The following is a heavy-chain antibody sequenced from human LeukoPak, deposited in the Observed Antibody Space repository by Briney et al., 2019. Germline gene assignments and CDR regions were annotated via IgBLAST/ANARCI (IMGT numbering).Heavy chain of an antibody. CDR1: GFTFSSYG. CDR2: ISYDGSNK. Sequence: PGGSLRLSCAASGFTFSSYGMHWVRQAPGKGLEWVAVISYDGSNKYYADSVKGRFTISRDNYKNTLYLQMNSLRAEDTAVYYCAKEYYDSSGYYYGIDYWGQGTLVTVSS. CDR3: AKEYYDSSGYYYGIDY. D-gene: IGHD3-22*01. V-gene: IGHV3-30*18. J-gene: IGHJ4*02.